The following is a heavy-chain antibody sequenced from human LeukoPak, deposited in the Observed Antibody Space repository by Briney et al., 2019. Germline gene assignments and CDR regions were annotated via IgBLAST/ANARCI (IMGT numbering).Heavy chain of an antibody. V-gene: IGHV3-15*01. J-gene: IGHJ4*02. Sequence: GGSLRLSCAASGFTFDNAWMSWVRQAPGKGLEWVGRIKSKTSGGTTDYAAPVEGRFSISRDDSKNTLYLQMNSLKTEDTAVYYCATDRRFGEYYFDYWGQGTLVTVSS. D-gene: IGHD3-10*01. CDR1: GFTFDNAW. CDR3: ATDRRFGEYYFDY. CDR2: IKSKTSGGTT.